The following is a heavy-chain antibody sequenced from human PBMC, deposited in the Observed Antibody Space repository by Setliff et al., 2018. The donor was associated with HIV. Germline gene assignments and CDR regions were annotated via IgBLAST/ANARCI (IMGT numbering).Heavy chain of an antibody. Sequence: GGSLRLSCAASGFTFSDYYMSWIRQAPGKGLEWVSYISGSGSAMYYADSVEGRFTISRDNAKNSLYLQMNSLRAEDTAVYYCARSYCSGGSCYVFDIWGQGTMVTVSS. J-gene: IGHJ3*02. D-gene: IGHD2-15*01. CDR2: ISGSGSAM. CDR1: GFTFSDYY. CDR3: ARSYCSGGSCYVFDI. V-gene: IGHV3-11*04.